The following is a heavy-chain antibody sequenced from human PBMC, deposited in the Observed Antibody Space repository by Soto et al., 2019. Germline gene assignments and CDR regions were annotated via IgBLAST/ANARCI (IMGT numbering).Heavy chain of an antibody. CDR2: ISGSGGST. V-gene: IGHV3-23*01. J-gene: IGHJ6*02. D-gene: IGHD3-3*01. Sequence: PGGSLRLSCAASGFTFSSYAMSWVRQAPGKGLEWVSAISGSGGSTYYADSVKGRFTISRDNSKNTLYLQMNSLRAEDTAVYYCAKDVPNDFWSGYSGYSGMDVWGQGTTVTVSS. CDR1: GFTFSSYA. CDR3: AKDVPNDFWSGYSGYSGMDV.